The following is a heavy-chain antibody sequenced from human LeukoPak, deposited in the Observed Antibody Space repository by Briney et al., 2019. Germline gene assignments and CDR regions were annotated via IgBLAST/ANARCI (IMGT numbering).Heavy chain of an antibody. Sequence: SETLSLTCTVAGGSISSYYWSWIRQPQGKGLEWIGYIYYSGSTKYNPSLKSRVTISVDASKNQFSLRLSSLTAVDTAVYYCARGALDTKTRFDYWGQGTLVTVSS. CDR2: IYYSGST. J-gene: IGHJ4*02. CDR1: GGSISSYY. D-gene: IGHD5-18*01. CDR3: ARGALDTKTRFDY. V-gene: IGHV4-59*01.